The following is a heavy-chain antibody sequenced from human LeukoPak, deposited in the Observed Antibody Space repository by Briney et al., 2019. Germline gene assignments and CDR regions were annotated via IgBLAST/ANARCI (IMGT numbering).Heavy chain of an antibody. CDR3: ARERDSVVVPAVKSAFDI. J-gene: IGHJ3*02. V-gene: IGHV1-69*04. CDR2: IIPILGIA. CDR1: GGTFSSYA. Sequence: SVKVSCKASGGTFSSYAISWVRQAPGQGLEWVGRIIPILGIANYAQKFQGRVTITADKSTSTAYMELSSLRSEDTAVYYCARERDSVVVPAVKSAFDIWGQGTMVTVSS. D-gene: IGHD2-2*01.